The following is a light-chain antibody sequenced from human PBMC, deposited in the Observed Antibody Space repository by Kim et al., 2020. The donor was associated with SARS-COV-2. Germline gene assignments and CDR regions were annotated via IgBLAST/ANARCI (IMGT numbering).Light chain of an antibody. CDR3: QQYGSSPRT. CDR2: GAS. Sequence: APGERATLYCRASQSVSRSYLAWYQQKPGQAPRLLIYGASSRATGIPDRFSGSGSGTDFTLTISRLEPEDFAVYYCQQYGSSPRTFGQGTKVDIK. CDR1: QSVSRSY. J-gene: IGKJ1*01. V-gene: IGKV3-20*01.